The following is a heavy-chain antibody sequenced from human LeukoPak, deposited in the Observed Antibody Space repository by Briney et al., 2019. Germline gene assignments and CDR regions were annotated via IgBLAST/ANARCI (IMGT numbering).Heavy chain of an antibody. Sequence: GGSLRLSCAASGFIFSNYVTSWVRQAPGKGLEWVSTISAGGGSTNYADSVKGRFTISRDNSRNSLYLQMNSLRAEDTAVYYCAKRPLGSSYYFDYWGQGTLVTVSP. CDR3: AKRPLGSSYYFDY. V-gene: IGHV3-23*01. CDR2: ISAGGGST. J-gene: IGHJ4*02. D-gene: IGHD1-26*01. CDR1: GFIFSNYV.